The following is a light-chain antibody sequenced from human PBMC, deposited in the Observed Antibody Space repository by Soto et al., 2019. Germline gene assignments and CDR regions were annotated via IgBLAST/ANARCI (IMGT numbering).Light chain of an antibody. CDR1: QSVSSY. J-gene: IGKJ1*01. V-gene: IGKV3-20*01. CDR2: GAS. Sequence: EIVLTQSPATLSLSPGEGATLSCRASQSVSSYLAWYQQKPGQAPRLLIYGASSRATGIPDRFSGSGSGTDFTLTISRLEPEDFAVYYCQQYGSSPRTFGQGTKVEIK. CDR3: QQYGSSPRT.